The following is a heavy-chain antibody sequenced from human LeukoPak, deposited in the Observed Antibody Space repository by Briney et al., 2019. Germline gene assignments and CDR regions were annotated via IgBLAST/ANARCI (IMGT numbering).Heavy chain of an antibody. Sequence: PGGSLRLSCAASGFTFSSYGMHWVRQAPGKGLEWISSITGSSTYIYYSDSVRGRFTISRDNAKNSLYLQMSSLRAEDSAVYYCARANDYIDYWAQGVLVAVSS. CDR1: GFTFSSYG. CDR3: ARANDYIDY. V-gene: IGHV3-21*01. J-gene: IGHJ4*02. CDR2: ITGSSTYI.